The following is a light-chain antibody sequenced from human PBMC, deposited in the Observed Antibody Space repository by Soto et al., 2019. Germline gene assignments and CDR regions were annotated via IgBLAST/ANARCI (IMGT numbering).Light chain of an antibody. Sequence: DIQMTQSPSSLSASVGDRVTITCRASQSINSYLNWYQQKPGKAPKVLISGASSLQSGIPLRFSGSGSGTDFTLTISSLQSEDFASYYCQQSHSTPLTFGGGTKVDIK. CDR1: QSINSY. CDR3: QQSHSTPLT. J-gene: IGKJ4*01. V-gene: IGKV1-39*01. CDR2: GAS.